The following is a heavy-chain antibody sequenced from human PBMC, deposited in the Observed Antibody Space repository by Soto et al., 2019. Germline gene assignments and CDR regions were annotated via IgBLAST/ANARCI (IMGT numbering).Heavy chain of an antibody. D-gene: IGHD6-13*01. V-gene: IGHV1-69*01. Sequence: QVQLVQSGAEVKKPGSSVTVSCKASGGNFSNDGISWVRQAPGQGLEYMGGIVPLFGTTNYAHKFRGRVTITADESTSTVYMEVSSRKSVDTAVYFCARASGRSWYTWFAPWGKGTLVTVST. CDR2: IVPLFGTT. CDR1: GGNFSNDG. CDR3: ARASGRSWYTWFAP. J-gene: IGHJ5*02.